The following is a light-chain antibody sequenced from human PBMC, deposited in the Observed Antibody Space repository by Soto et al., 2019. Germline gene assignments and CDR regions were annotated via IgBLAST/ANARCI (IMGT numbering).Light chain of an antibody. J-gene: IGKJ2*01. Sequence: DIVMTQSPDSLVVSLGERATINCKSSQSLLYSSNNKNYLAWYQQKPGQPPRLLIFWASTRESGVPDRFSGSESGTEFTLTISSLQAEDMAVYYCQQYYSTPYTFGQGTKLEI. V-gene: IGKV4-1*01. CDR2: WAS. CDR3: QQYYSTPYT. CDR1: QSLLYSSNNKNY.